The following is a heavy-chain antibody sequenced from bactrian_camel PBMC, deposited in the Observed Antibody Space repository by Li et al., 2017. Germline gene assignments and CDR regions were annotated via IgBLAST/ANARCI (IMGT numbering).Heavy chain of an antibody. CDR1: GFTFEKYA. J-gene: IGHJ7*01. Sequence: QLVESGGGSVQPGGSPRVSCAPSGFTFEKYAMTWVRQAPGKGLEWVSTINSDGTNTYYEDSVKDRFTISRDNAKNALYLQLNSLKTEDTAIYFCAKENTLGSVWPYYYGMDYWGEGTQVTVS. CDR2: INSDGTNT. V-gene: IGHV3S31*01.